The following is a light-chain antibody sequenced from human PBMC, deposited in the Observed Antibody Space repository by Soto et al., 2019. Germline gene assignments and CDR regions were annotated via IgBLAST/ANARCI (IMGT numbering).Light chain of an antibody. Sequence: EIVLTQSPGTLSLSTGERATLSCRASQSVRSSFFAWYQQKPGQAPRLLIYDVSVRATGIPDRFSGSGSGRDFTLTINRLELDVFVVYYSQNYENSPMSTFG. CDR3: QNYENSPMST. J-gene: IGKJ3*01. V-gene: IGKV3-20*01. CDR1: QSVRSSF. CDR2: DVS.